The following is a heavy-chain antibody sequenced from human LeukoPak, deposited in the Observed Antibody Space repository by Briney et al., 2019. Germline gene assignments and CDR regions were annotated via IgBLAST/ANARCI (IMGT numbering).Heavy chain of an antibody. CDR2: TYYRSKWYN. CDR1: GDSVSSNSAT. Sequence: SQTLSLTCAISGDSVSSNSATWNWIRQSPSRGLEWLGTTYYRSKWYNGYAVSVKSRITINPDTSKNQFSLQLNSVTPEDTAVYYCARESTSSGWGYMDVWGKGTTVTVSS. D-gene: IGHD6-19*01. CDR3: ARESTSSGWGYMDV. V-gene: IGHV6-1*01. J-gene: IGHJ6*03.